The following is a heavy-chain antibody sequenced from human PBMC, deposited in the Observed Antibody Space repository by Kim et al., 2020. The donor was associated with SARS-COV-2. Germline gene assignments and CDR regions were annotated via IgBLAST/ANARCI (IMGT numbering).Heavy chain of an antibody. CDR3: ARLGSYNWNDGDAFDI. V-gene: IGHV4-34*01. J-gene: IGHJ3*02. D-gene: IGHD1-20*01. CDR2: INHSGST. Sequence: SETLSLTCAVYGGSFSGYYWSWIRQPPGKGLEWIGEINHSGSTNYNPSLKSRVTISVDTSKNQFSLKLSSVTAADTAVYYCARLGSYNWNDGDAFDIWGQGTMVTVSS. CDR1: GGSFSGYY.